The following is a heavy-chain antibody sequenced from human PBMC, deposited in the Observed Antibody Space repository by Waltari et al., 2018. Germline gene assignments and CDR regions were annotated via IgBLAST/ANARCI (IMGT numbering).Heavy chain of an antibody. Sequence: QVQLVQSGAEVKKPGSSVKVSCKASGGTFSSYAISWVRQAPGQGLEWMGGIIPIFVTANYAQKFQGRDTITADESTSTAYMELSSLRSEDTAVYYCARRRVTIFGVVIMSYFDYWGQGTLVTGSS. CDR1: GGTFSSYA. V-gene: IGHV1-69*12. D-gene: IGHD3-3*01. CDR3: ARRRVTIFGVVIMSYFDY. CDR2: IIPIFVTA. J-gene: IGHJ4*02.